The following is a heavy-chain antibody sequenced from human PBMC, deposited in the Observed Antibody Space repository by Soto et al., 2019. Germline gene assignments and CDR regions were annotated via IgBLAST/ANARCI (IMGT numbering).Heavy chain of an antibody. Sequence: GGSLRLSCAASGFTFSSYAMSWVRQAPGKGLEWVSAISGSGGSTYYADSVKGRFTISRDNSKNTLYLQMNSLRAEDTAVYYCANHLVGARWGIAAAGTELVDYWGQGTLVTVSS. CDR1: GFTFSSYA. V-gene: IGHV3-23*01. CDR2: ISGSGGST. CDR3: ANHLVGARWGIAAAGTELVDY. D-gene: IGHD6-13*01. J-gene: IGHJ4*02.